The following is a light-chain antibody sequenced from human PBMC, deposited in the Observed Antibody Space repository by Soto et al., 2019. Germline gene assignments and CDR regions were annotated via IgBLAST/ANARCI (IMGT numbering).Light chain of an antibody. V-gene: IGKV3-11*01. CDR3: QQRSNWPPVT. CDR2: DAS. J-gene: IGKJ4*01. Sequence: QSPANLSLSPGERATLSCRASQSINRHLAWYRQKPGQAPRLLIYDASNRATGIPARFSGSGSGTDFTLTISSLEPEDFGVYYCQQRSNWPPVTFGGGTKVDNK. CDR1: QSINRH.